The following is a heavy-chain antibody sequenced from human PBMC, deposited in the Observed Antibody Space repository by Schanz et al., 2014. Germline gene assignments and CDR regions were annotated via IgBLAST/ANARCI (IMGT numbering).Heavy chain of an antibody. J-gene: IGHJ4*02. V-gene: IGHV3-7*04. Sequence: EVQLLESGGGLVRPGGSLRLSCAVSGFTVSSNHMSWVRQAPGKGLEWVANIKQDGSEKYYVDAVKGRFTISRDNAKNSMYLHMKSLRGEDTAVYYCARDNYYGSGSCAYWGQGTLVTVSS. CDR3: ARDNYYGSGSCAY. CDR2: IKQDGSEK. CDR1: GFTVSSNH. D-gene: IGHD3-10*01.